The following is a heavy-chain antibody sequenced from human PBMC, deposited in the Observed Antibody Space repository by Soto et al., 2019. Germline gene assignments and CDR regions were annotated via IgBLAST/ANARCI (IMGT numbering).Heavy chain of an antibody. Sequence: SETLSLTCAVYGGSFSGYYWSWIRQPPGKGLEWIGEINHSGSTNYNPSLKSRVTISVDTSKNQFSLKLSSVTAADTAVYYCAGGSSGYYYYFDYWGQGTLVTVSS. V-gene: IGHV4-34*01. CDR3: AGGSSGYYYYFDY. J-gene: IGHJ4*02. D-gene: IGHD3-22*01. CDR2: INHSGST. CDR1: GGSFSGYY.